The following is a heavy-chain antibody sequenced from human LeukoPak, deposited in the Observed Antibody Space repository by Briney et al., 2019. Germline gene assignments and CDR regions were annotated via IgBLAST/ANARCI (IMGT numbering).Heavy chain of an antibody. J-gene: IGHJ4*02. CDR3: ARPVAGTGTLDY. V-gene: IGHV3-53*01. CDR1: GFTVSSNY. D-gene: IGHD6-19*01. CDR2: IYSGGST. Sequence: GGSLRLSCAASGFTVSSNYMSWVRQAPGKGLEWVSVIYSGGSTYYADSVKGRFTISRDNSKNTLYLQMNSLRAEDTAVYYCARPVAGTGTLDYWGQGTLVTVSS.